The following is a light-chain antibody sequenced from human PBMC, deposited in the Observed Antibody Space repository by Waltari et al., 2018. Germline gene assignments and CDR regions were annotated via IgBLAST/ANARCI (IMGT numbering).Light chain of an antibody. Sequence: DIQLTQSPSFLSASIGDRVTLTCRASQGISSYLAWYQQKPGKAPKLLIYAASTLQSGVRSRFSGSGSGTEFTLTISSLQPEDFATYYCQELNTYPQSLTFGGGTKVEI. CDR1: QGISSY. CDR2: AAS. V-gene: IGKV1-9*01. J-gene: IGKJ4*01. CDR3: QELNTYPQSLT.